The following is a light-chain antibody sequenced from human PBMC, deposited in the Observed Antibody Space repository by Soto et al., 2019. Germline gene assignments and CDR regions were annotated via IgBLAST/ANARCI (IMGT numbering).Light chain of an antibody. CDR1: QTVSTY. J-gene: IGKJ3*01. CDR2: ATS. CDR3: QQTYTTPRT. Sequence: QMSQSNSSLSDSVGERISITCLASQTVSTYLNWYQQKAGQAPTLLISATSTLQSGVPSRFSGSGSGTEFTLTITSLQPEDFATYYCQQTYTTPRTIARGSKVDVK. V-gene: IGKV1-39*01.